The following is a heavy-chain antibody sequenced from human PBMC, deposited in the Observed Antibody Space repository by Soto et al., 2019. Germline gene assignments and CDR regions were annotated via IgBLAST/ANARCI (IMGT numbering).Heavy chain of an antibody. CDR1: GFNFRGYW. Sequence: EVQLVESGGALVQPGGSLRISCVVSGFNFRGYWMSWVRQAPGKGLEWVATMNEDGSEIYYVGSVKGRFAISRDNDENSFHLQMNYVSAEDTGVYFCARDVGFDYANWGQGTLVTVSS. CDR3: ARDVGFDYAN. D-gene: IGHD2-2*01. CDR2: MNEDGSEI. J-gene: IGHJ4*02. V-gene: IGHV3-7*01.